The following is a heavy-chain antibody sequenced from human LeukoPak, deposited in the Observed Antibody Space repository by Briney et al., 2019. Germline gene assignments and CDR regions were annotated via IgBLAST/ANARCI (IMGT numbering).Heavy chain of an antibody. V-gene: IGHV1-46*01. CDR2: INPSGDTT. CDR3: AREMSMVRGVYSPYYYYGMDV. J-gene: IGHJ6*02. CDR1: GYTFSSYY. Sequence: GASVKVSCKASGYTFSSYYMHWVRQAPGQGLEWMGIINPSGDTTSYAQKFQGRVTMTTDTSMSTAYMELRSLRSDDTAVYYCAREMSMVRGVYSPYYYYGMDVWGQGTTVTVSS. D-gene: IGHD3-10*01.